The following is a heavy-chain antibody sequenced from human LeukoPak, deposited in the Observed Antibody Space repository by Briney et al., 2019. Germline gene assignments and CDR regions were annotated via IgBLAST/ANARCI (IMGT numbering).Heavy chain of an antibody. D-gene: IGHD5-12*01. Sequence: GGSLRLSCAASGFTLRSYGMSWVRQAPGKGLEWVAATSGRGVNSYYADSVRGRFAISRDNSQNTLYLQMDSLRAEDTALYYCAKEYSGYDFDYWGQGTLVTVSS. V-gene: IGHV3-23*01. CDR2: TSGRGVNS. CDR1: GFTLRSYG. J-gene: IGHJ4*02. CDR3: AKEYSGYDFDY.